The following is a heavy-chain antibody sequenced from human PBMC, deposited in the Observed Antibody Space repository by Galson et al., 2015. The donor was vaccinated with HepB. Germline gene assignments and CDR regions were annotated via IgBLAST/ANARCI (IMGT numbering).Heavy chain of an antibody. D-gene: IGHD1-26*01. Sequence: CAISGDSVSSNSAAWNWIRQSPSRGLEWLGRTYYRSKWCNDYAVSVKSRITINPDTSKNQFSLQLNSVTPEDTAVYYCARDALPSGSYADALDIWGQGTMVTVSS. J-gene: IGHJ3*02. CDR3: ARDALPSGSYADALDI. CDR1: GDSVSSNSAA. V-gene: IGHV6-1*01. CDR2: TYYRSKWCN.